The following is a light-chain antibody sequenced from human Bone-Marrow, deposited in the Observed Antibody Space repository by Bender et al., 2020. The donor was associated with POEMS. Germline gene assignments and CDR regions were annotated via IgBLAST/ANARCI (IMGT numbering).Light chain of an antibody. CDR1: SGSIASNY. J-gene: IGLJ3*02. Sequence: NFMLTQPHSVSESPGKTVTISCTRSSGSIASNYVQWYQLRPGSSPTTVIYEDTQRPSGVPDRFSGSIDRSSNSASLTISGLKTEDEADYYCQSYDSTNPWVFGGGTKLTVL. V-gene: IGLV6-57*01. CDR2: EDT. CDR3: QSYDSTNPWV.